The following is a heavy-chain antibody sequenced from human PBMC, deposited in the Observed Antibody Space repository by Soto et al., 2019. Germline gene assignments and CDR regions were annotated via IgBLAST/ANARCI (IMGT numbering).Heavy chain of an antibody. CDR3: AKPARTLSRNYESYFDS. CDR1: GFTFSSYT. CDR2: VSSSSGTT. V-gene: IGHV3-23*01. Sequence: EVQLLESGGGLVHPGGSRRLSCTAFGFTFSSYTMTWVRQAPGKGLEWVATVSSSSGTTYYADSVMGRFTVSRDNPRRTVYLQMRSLRADDTAVYYCAKPARTLSRNYESYFDSWGQGILVTVSS. D-gene: IGHD1-7*01. J-gene: IGHJ4*02.